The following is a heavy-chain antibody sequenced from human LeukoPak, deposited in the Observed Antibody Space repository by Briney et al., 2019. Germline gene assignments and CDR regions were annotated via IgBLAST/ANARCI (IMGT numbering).Heavy chain of an antibody. J-gene: IGHJ6*03. D-gene: IGHD3-3*01. CDR1: GGSISSSSYY. CDR2: IYYSGST. V-gene: IGHV4-39*07. Sequence: SETLSLTCTVSGGSISSSSYYWGWIRQPPGKGLEWIGSIYYSGSTYYNPSLKSRVTISVDTSKNQFSLKLSSVTAADTAVYYCASERITIFGVVIIRALMDVWGKGTTVTVSS. CDR3: ASERITIFGVVIIRALMDV.